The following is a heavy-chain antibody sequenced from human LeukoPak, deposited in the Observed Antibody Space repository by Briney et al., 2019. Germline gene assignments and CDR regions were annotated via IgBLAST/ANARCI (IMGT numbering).Heavy chain of an antibody. Sequence: SETLSLTCAVSGGSISSGGYSWSWIRQPPGKGLEWIGYIYHSGSTYYNPSLKSRVTISVDRSKNQFSLKLSSVTAADTAVYYCARQESGGNSLWYFDLWGRGTLVTVSS. D-gene: IGHD4-23*01. V-gene: IGHV4-30-2*01. CDR3: ARQESGGNSLWYFDL. J-gene: IGHJ2*01. CDR2: IYHSGST. CDR1: GGSISSGGYS.